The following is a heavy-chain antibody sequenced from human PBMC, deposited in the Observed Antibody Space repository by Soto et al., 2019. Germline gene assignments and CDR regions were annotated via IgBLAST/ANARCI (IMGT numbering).Heavy chain of an antibody. J-gene: IGHJ4*02. CDR2: MYPGDSDT. D-gene: IGHD1-1*01. CDR3: ARGNRPPTSYFEY. CDR1: GYDFSTFW. V-gene: IGHV5-51*01. Sequence: EVQLVQSGAEVMEPGESLKISCKGSGYDFSTFWIGWVRQMPGKGLELMGIMYPGDSDTRYSPSFQGQVTISADKSISTAYLQWSSLKASDTAIYYCARGNRPPTSYFEYWGQGTLVTVSS.